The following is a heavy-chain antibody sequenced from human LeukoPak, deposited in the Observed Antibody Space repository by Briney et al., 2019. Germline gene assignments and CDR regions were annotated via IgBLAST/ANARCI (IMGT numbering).Heavy chain of an antibody. J-gene: IGHJ4*02. D-gene: IGHD2-2*01. V-gene: IGHV1-18*04. CDR3: AREWRYCSSTSCIDY. Sequence: ASVKVSCKASGYTFTSYGISWVRQAPGQGLEWMGWISAYNGNTNYAQKLQGRVTMTTDTSTSTAYMELRGLRSDDTAVYYCAREWRYCSSTSCIDYWGQGTLVTVSS. CDR2: ISAYNGNT. CDR1: GYTFTSYG.